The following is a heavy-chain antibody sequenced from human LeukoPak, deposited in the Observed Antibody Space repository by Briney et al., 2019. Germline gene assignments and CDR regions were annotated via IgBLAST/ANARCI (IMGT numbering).Heavy chain of an antibody. V-gene: IGHV3-48*03. CDR3: AELGITMIGGV. D-gene: IGHD3-10*02. CDR1: GFTFGSYE. CDR2: ISSSGSTI. Sequence: GGSLRPSCAASGFTFGSYEMNWVRQAPGKGLEWVSYISSSGSTIYYADSVKGRFTISRDNAKNSLYLQMNSLRAEDTAVYYCAELGITMIGGVWGKGTTVTISS. J-gene: IGHJ6*04.